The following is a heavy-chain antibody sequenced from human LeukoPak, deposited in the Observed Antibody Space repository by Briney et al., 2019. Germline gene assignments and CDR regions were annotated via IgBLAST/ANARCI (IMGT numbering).Heavy chain of an antibody. V-gene: IGHV3-11*01. D-gene: IGHD3-3*01. CDR3: ARAGETIFGAPNWFDP. CDR1: GFTFSDYY. CDR2: ISSSGSTI. J-gene: IGHJ5*02. Sequence: GGSLRLSCAASGFTFSDYYMSWIRQAPGKGLEWVSYISSSGSTIYYADSVKGRFTISRDNAKNSLYLQMNSLRAEDTAVYYCARAGETIFGAPNWFDPWGQGTLVTVSS.